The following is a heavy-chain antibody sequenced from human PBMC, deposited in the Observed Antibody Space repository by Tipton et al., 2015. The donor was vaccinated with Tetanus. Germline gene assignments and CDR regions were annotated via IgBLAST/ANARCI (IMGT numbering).Heavy chain of an antibody. CDR3: AGAPNRISRAYDY. CDR2: TTPIFGTT. J-gene: IGHJ4*02. D-gene: IGHD1-14*01. V-gene: IGHV1-69*01. Sequence: QSGAEVKKPGSSVKVSCKASGGAFTNYALSWVRQAPGQGLEWVGGTTPIFGTTNSAPKFQGRVTITADASTNTAYMELSSLRSEATAVYYCAGAPNRISRAYDYWGQGTQLSVSS. CDR1: GGAFTNYA.